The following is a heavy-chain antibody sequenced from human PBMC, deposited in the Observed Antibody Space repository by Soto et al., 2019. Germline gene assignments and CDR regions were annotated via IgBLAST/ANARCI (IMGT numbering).Heavy chain of an antibody. CDR3: ARDPSLLWYFDL. CDR2: IYYSGGT. V-gene: IGHV4-59*01. D-gene: IGHD2-21*01. CDR1: GSSISSYY. Sequence: PSETRSLTCTVSGSSISSYYWSWIRQHSGKGLEAIGYIYYSGGTNYNPSRKRRVTISVDTSKNQFSLKLSSVTAADTAVYYCARDPSLLWYFDLWGRGTLVTVSS. J-gene: IGHJ2*01.